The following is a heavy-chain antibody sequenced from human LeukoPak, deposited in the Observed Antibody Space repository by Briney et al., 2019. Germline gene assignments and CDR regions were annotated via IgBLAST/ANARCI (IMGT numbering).Heavy chain of an antibody. CDR3: ARVRWADVVVVAATAGWFDP. CDR1: GFTFSSYA. V-gene: IGHV4-34*01. Sequence: GSLRLSCAASGFTFSSYAMSWIRQPPGKGLEWIGEINHSGSTNYNPSLKSRVTISVDTSKNQFSLKLSSVTAADTAVYYCARVRWADVVVVAATAGWFDPWGQGTLVTVSS. J-gene: IGHJ5*02. CDR2: INHSGST. D-gene: IGHD2-15*01.